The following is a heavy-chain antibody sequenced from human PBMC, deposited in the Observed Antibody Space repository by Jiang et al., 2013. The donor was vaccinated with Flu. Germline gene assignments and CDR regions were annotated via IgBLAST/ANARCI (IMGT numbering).Heavy chain of an antibody. CDR1: GGSISSYY. CDR3: ARDASYCSGGSCYSGPLDY. J-gene: IGHJ4*02. V-gene: IGHV4-59*01. CDR2: IYYSGST. Sequence: GPGLVKPSETLSLTCTVSGGSISSYYWSWIRQPPGKGLEWIGYIYYSGSTNYNPSLKSRVIISVDTSKNQFSLKLSSVTAADTAVYYCARDASYCSGGSCYSGPLDYWGQGTLVTVSS. D-gene: IGHD2-15*01.